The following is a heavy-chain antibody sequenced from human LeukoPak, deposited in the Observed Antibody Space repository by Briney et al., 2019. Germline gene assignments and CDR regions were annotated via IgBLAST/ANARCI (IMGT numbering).Heavy chain of an antibody. CDR2: ISYDGSNK. CDR3: AKDSGSPKRVRYYYYGMDV. V-gene: IGHV3-30*18. Sequence: HPGGSLRLSCAASGFTFSSYGMHWVRQAPGKGLEWVAVISYDGSNKYYADSVKGRFTISRDNSKNTQYLQMNSLRAEDTAVYYRAKDSGSPKRVRYYYYGMDVWGKGTTVTVSS. CDR1: GFTFSSYG. J-gene: IGHJ6*04. D-gene: IGHD1-26*01.